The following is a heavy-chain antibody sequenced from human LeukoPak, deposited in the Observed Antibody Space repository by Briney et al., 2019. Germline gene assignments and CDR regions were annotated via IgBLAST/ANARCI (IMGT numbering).Heavy chain of an antibody. J-gene: IGHJ4*02. V-gene: IGHV3-30-3*01. CDR3: AREVTTVGSTRFDS. CDR1: GFTFSNYA. Sequence: GRSLRLSCAASGFTFSNYAMHWVRQAPGKGLEWVALISYDGSNKYYADSVKGRFTISRDNSKNTLYLQMNSLRAEDTAVYYCAREVTTVGSTRFDSWGQGTLVTVSS. D-gene: IGHD4-17*01. CDR2: ISYDGSNK.